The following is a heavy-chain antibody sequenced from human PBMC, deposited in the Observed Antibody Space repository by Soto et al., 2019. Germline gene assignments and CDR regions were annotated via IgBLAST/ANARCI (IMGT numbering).Heavy chain of an antibody. CDR1: GGSITNGDYY. CDR3: ARDAPGEAPY. CDR2: INYRGTT. Sequence: QVQLQESGPGLVTPSQTLSLTCTVSGGSITNGDYYWNWIRQHPGKGLEWIGYINYRGTTFYNPSLKSRVFISVETSKNQFSLNLSSVTAADTAVYFCARDAPGEAPYWDQGTLVTVSS. D-gene: IGHD2-2*01. V-gene: IGHV4-31*03. J-gene: IGHJ4*02.